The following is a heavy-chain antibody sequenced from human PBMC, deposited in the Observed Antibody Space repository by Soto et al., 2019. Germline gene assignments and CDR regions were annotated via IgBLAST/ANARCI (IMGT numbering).Heavy chain of an antibody. D-gene: IGHD6-13*01. J-gene: IGHJ6*02. Sequence: SETLSLTCTVSGGSISSGGYYWSWIRQHPGKGLEWIGYIYYSGSTYYNPSLKSRVTISVDTSKNQFSLKLSSVTAADTAVYYCARDHSSYGMDVWGQGTTVTVSS. CDR3: ARDHSSYGMDV. CDR1: GGSISSGGYY. CDR2: IYYSGST. V-gene: IGHV4-31*03.